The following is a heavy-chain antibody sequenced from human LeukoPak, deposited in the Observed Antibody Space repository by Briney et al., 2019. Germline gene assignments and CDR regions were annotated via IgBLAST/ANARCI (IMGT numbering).Heavy chain of an antibody. J-gene: IGHJ5*02. D-gene: IGHD3-16*01. CDR3: TKEESYKYDS. CDR2: IWYDGSNQ. Sequence: GGSLRLSCAASGFTFSSYGMHWVRQAPGKGLEWVAVIWYDGSNQYYADSVKGRLATSRDNSKNTLYLQMNSLRAEDTAVYYCTKEESYKYDSWGQGTLVTVSS. V-gene: IGHV3-33*06. CDR1: GFTFSSYG.